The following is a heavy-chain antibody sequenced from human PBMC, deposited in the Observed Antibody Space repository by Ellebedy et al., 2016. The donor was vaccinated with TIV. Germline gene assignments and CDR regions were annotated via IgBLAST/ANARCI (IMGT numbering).Heavy chain of an antibody. Sequence: SETLSLTCTVSGASVSSGSFYWSWIRQPPGTGLEWIGYAYYNGSTSYNPSLKSRVSISVDRSKNQFSLRLSSVTAADTAVYYCARSFFDLSNWYNNDFYYGMDLWGQGTTVTVSS. D-gene: IGHD1-14*01. V-gene: IGHV4-61*01. CDR3: ARSFFDLSNWYNNDFYYGMDL. CDR1: GASVSSGSFY. CDR2: AYYNGST. J-gene: IGHJ6*02.